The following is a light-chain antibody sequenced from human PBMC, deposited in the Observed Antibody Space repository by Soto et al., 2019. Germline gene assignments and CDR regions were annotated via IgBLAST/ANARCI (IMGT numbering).Light chain of an antibody. Sequence: DIQVTQSPSTLSASVGDRVTITCRASQSISTWLAWYQQKPGKAPKLLIYEASSLESGVPSRFSGRGSGTEFTLTISSLQPDDCATYYCHTYNSYSLHTFGQGTKVDSK. CDR1: QSISTW. J-gene: IGKJ2*01. CDR3: HTYNSYSLHT. V-gene: IGKV1-5*03. CDR2: EAS.